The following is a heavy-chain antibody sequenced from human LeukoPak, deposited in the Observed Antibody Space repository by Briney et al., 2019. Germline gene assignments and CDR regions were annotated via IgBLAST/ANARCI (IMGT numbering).Heavy chain of an antibody. Sequence: GGSLRLSCAASGFTFSHHWMTWVRQAPGKGLEWVANIKQDGSGTYFVDSVKGRFTISRDNAKNSLYMQMNSLRAEDTAVYYCARGPILRYFDYYMDVWGKGTTVTISS. D-gene: IGHD3-9*01. J-gene: IGHJ6*03. CDR3: ARGPILRYFDYYMDV. CDR1: GFTFSHHW. CDR2: IKQDGSGT. V-gene: IGHV3-7*01.